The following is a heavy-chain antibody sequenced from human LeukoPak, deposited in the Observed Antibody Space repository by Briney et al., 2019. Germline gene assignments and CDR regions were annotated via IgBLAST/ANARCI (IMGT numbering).Heavy chain of an antibody. CDR1: RFTFSSYW. J-gene: IGHJ4*02. D-gene: IGHD3-3*01. Sequence: GGSLRLSCAASRFTFSSYWMSWVRQAPGKGLEWVAVISYDGSNKYYADSVKGRFTISRDNSKNTLYLQMNSLRAEDTAVYYCARDDIWSGYSSWGQGTLVTVSS. V-gene: IGHV3-30*03. CDR2: ISYDGSNK. CDR3: ARDDIWSGYSS.